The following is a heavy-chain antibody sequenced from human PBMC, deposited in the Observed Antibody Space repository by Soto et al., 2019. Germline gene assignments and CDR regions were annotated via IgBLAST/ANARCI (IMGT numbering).Heavy chain of an antibody. CDR2: INPHSGGT. CDR3: ARGMASSYFDY. D-gene: IGHD6-19*01. CDR1: GYTFTDYY. J-gene: IGHJ4*02. Sequence: QVQLVQSGAEVKKPGASVKVSCKASGYTFTDYYIHWVRQAPGQGLEWMGRINPHSGGTNIAQQFQAWVTMTWDTSICTAYMELSRLKSDDTAVYYCARGMASSYFDYWGQGTLVTVSS. V-gene: IGHV1-2*04.